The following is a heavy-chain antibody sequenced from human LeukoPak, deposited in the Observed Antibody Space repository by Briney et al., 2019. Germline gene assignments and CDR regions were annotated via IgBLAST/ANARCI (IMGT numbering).Heavy chain of an antibody. D-gene: IGHD1-26*01. Sequence: SQTLSLTCAISGDSVSSNSAAWNWLRQSPSRGLEWLGRTYYRSKWYNEYAVSVKSRMTINPDTSKNQFSLQLNSVTPEDTAVYYCARAQAYSGRIFDYWGQGTLVTVSS. CDR1: GDSVSSNSAA. CDR2: TYYRSKWYN. CDR3: ARAQAYSGRIFDY. V-gene: IGHV6-1*01. J-gene: IGHJ4*02.